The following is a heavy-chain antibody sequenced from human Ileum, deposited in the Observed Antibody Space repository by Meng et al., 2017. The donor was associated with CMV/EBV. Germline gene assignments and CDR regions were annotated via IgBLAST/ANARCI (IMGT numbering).Heavy chain of an antibody. CDR3: ARDITGSHFDH. CDR1: GRHINSNNYD. D-gene: IGHD1-20*01. J-gene: IGHJ4*02. V-gene: IGHV4-39*07. CDR2: IYYNGNT. Sequence: HLRDSGQVRCKPSATLSITCTVHGRHINSNNYDWGWVRQPPGKGLEWIGRIYYNGNTPYNPSIKSRVTISLDTSQNQFSLRLSSVTAADTAVYYCARDITGSHFDHWGQGVLVTVSS.